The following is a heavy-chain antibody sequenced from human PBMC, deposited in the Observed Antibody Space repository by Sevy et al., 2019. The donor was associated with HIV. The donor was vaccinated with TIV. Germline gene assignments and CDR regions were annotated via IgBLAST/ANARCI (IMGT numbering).Heavy chain of an antibody. D-gene: IGHD4-17*01. CDR1: GFTFSSYG. J-gene: IGHJ6*02. Sequence: GGSLRLSCAASGFTFSSYGMHWVRQAPGKGLEWVAVISYDGSNKYYADSVKGRFIISRDNSKNTLYLQMNSLRAEDTAVYYCAKDTSDYGDYGGTYYFGMDVWGQGTTVTVSS. CDR2: ISYDGSNK. V-gene: IGHV3-30*18. CDR3: AKDTSDYGDYGGTYYFGMDV.